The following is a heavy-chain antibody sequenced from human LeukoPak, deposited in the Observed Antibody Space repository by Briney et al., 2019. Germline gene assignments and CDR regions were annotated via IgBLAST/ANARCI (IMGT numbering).Heavy chain of an antibody. CDR1: GFTFSSYG. D-gene: IGHD6-13*01. CDR3: ARGGGAAVGDAFDI. Sequence: PGRSLRLSCAASGFTFSSYGMHWVRQAPGKGLEWVAVVWHDGSNKYFADSVKGRFTISRDNSKNTLYVEMESLRAEDTAVYYCARGGGAAVGDAFDIWGQGTKVTVSP. J-gene: IGHJ3*02. V-gene: IGHV3-33*01. CDR2: VWHDGSNK.